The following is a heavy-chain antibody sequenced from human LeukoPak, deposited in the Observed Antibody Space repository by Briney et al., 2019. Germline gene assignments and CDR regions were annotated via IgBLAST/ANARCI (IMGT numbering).Heavy chain of an antibody. CDR3: ARDLTVDIVATPQGY. CDR2: IKQDGSEK. V-gene: IGHV3-7*03. CDR1: GFTFSSYW. D-gene: IGHD5-12*01. J-gene: IGHJ4*02. Sequence: GGSLRLSCAASGFTFSSYWMSWVRQAPGKGLEWVANIKQDGSEKYYVDSVKGRFTISRDNAKNSLYLQMNSLRAEDTAVYYCARDLTVDIVATPQGYWGQGTLVTVSS.